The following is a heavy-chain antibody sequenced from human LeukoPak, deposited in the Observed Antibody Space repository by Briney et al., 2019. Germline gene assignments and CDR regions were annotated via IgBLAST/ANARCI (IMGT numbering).Heavy chain of an antibody. CDR2: GLYTGNT. CDR1: GGSIAVDHYY. J-gene: IGHJ4*02. D-gene: IGHD6-6*01. CDR3: AREHRSSKYFDS. V-gene: IGHV4-39*02. Sequence: SETLSLTCSVSGGSIAVDHYYWGWIRQPPGKGLEWIGSGLYTGNTYSNPSLRSRVTISVDTSKNEFSLKMNSVTAADTAVYYCAREHRSSKYFDSWGQGALMIVSS.